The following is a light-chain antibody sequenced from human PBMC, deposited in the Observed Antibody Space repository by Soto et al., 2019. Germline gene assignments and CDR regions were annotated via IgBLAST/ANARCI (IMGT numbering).Light chain of an antibody. J-gene: IGLJ1*01. CDR2: GNT. CDR1: SSNIGAGFD. V-gene: IGLV1-40*01. CDR3: QTYDNSLNAYV. Sequence: QSALTQPPSVSGAPGQRVTISCSGSSSNIGAGFDVHWYQQFPGAAPKVLIYGNTNRPSGVPDRFSGSKSGTSASLAITGLQAEDEADYYCQTYDNSLNAYVFGTGTKVTVL.